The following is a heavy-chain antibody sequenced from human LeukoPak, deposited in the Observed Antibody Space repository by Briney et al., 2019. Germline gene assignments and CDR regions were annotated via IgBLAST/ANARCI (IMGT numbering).Heavy chain of an antibody. V-gene: IGHV4-34*01. CDR2: INHSGST. CDR1: GGSFSGYY. D-gene: IGHD2-2*01. CDR3: ARDEGRYCSNTSCYLPIDY. Sequence: SETLSLTCAVYGGSFSGYYWSWIRQPPGEGLEWIGEINHSGSTNYNPSLKSRVTMSVDTSKNQFSLKLSSVTAADTAVYYCARDEGRYCSNTSCYLPIDYWGQGTLVTVSS. J-gene: IGHJ4*02.